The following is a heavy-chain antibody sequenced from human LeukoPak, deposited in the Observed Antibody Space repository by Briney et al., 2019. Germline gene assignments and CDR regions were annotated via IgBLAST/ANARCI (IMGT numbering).Heavy chain of an antibody. CDR1: GFTFRDYS. CDR3: VKERDRGGDVADDFDL. CDR2: ISIPTYT. J-gene: IGHJ4*02. D-gene: IGHD6-19*01. Sequence: PGESLRLSCAASGFTFRDYSMAWVRQVPGGGLEWVSAISIPTYTIYADPVKGRFIISRDNSKNTLYLQMNNLRAEDTAVYYCVKERDRGGDVADDFDLWGQGTLVTVSS. V-gene: IGHV3-23*01.